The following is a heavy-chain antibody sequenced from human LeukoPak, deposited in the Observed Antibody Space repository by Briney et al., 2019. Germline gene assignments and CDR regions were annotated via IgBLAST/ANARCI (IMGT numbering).Heavy chain of an antibody. CDR2: IKEDGSEN. CDR1: GFTFSNYW. J-gene: IGHJ4*02. CDR3: ARGVDTLLWFGELLSPGEFDH. V-gene: IGHV3-7*03. Sequence: GGSLRLSCVVSGFTFSNYWMTWVRQAPGKGLGWVANIKEDGSENYYVDSVKGRFTISRDNAKNSLYLQMSSLRAEDTAVYYCARGVDTLLWFGELLSPGEFDHWGQGTLVTVSS. D-gene: IGHD3-10*01.